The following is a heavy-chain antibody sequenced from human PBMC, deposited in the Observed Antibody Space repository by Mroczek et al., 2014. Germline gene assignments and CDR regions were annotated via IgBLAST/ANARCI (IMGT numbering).Heavy chain of an antibody. J-gene: IGHJ4*02. Sequence: QVQLQQWGAGLLKPSETLSLTCAVYGGSFSGYYWSWIRQPPGKGLEWIGEINHSGSTNYNPSLKSRVTISVDTSKNQFSLKLSSVTAADTAVYYCARGGPIVGASYRFDYWGQGTLVTVSS. CDR1: GGSFSGYY. CDR3: ARGGPIVGASYRFDY. D-gene: IGHD1-26*01. V-gene: IGHV4-34*01. CDR2: INHSGST.